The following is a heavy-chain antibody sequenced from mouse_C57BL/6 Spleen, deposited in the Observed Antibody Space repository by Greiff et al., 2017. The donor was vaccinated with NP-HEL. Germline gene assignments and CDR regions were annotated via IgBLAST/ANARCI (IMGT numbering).Heavy chain of an antibody. CDR2: IHPNSGST. J-gene: IGHJ1*03. V-gene: IGHV1-64*01. D-gene: IGHD2-2*01. Sequence: QVQLQQPGAELVKPGASVKLSCKASGYTFTSYWMHWVKQRPGQGLEWIGMIHPNSGSTNYNEKFKSKATLTVDKSSSTAYMQLSSLTSEDSAVYYGARHGSTGDGYFDVWGTGTTVTVSS. CDR3: ARHGSTGDGYFDV. CDR1: GYTFTSYW.